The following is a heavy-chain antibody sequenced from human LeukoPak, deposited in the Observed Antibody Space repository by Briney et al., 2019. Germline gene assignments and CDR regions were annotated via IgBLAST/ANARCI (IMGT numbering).Heavy chain of an antibody. CDR2: ILYSGRT. CDR1: GDSLISGAHY. Sequence: TSETLSLTCIVSGDSLISGAHYWSWIRQAPGRGLEWLGYILYSGRTYYNPSVKSRLDISINTSENQFSVKLSSVTAADTAVYYCARYYDTLSYMDVWGKGTTVTVSS. D-gene: IGHD3-9*01. J-gene: IGHJ6*03. CDR3: ARYYDTLSYMDV. V-gene: IGHV4-30-4*08.